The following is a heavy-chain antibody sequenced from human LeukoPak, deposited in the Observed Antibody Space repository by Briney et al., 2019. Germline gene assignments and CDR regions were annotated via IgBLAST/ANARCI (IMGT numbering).Heavy chain of an antibody. Sequence: GGSLRLSCAASGFTFRSYWMHWVRQGPGKGLVWVSRINSDGSSTNYADSVKGRFTISRDNSKNTLYLQMNSLRAEDTAVYYCAKDFVVVITTLFDYWGQGTLVTVSS. CDR1: GFTFRSYW. V-gene: IGHV3-74*01. CDR3: AKDFVVVITTLFDY. D-gene: IGHD3-22*01. CDR2: INSDGSST. J-gene: IGHJ4*02.